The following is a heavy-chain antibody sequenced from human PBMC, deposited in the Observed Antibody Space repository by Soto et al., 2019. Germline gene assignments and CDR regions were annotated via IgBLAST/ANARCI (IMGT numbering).Heavy chain of an antibody. CDR2: ISSSSSYI. CDR3: ASDLVGASDSYGLDV. D-gene: IGHD1-26*01. J-gene: IGHJ6*02. CDR1: GFTFSSYS. V-gene: IGHV3-21*01. Sequence: LRLSCAASGFTFSSYSMNWVRQAPGKGLEWVSSISSSSSYIYYADSVRGRFIISRDNSKNRLYLQMNSLRAEDTAVYYCASDLVGASDSYGLDVWGQGTPVTVSS.